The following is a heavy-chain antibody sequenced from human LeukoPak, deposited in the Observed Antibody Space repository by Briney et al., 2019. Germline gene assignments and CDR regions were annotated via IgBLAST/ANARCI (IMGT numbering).Heavy chain of an antibody. V-gene: IGHV3-30*02. CDR3: AKDQSVFYDSSGYLGY. J-gene: IGHJ4*02. D-gene: IGHD3-22*01. CDR1: GFTFSDYG. Sequence: PGGSLRLSCAASGFTFSDYGMHWVRQAPGKGLEWVAFIRYDATNKHYADSVKGRFTISRDNSKNTMYLQMNGLRDEDTAMYYCAKDQSVFYDSSGYLGYWGQGTLVTVSS. CDR2: IRYDATNK.